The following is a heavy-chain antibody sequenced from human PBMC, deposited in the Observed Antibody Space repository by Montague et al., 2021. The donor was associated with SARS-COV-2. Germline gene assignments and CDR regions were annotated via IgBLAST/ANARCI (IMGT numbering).Heavy chain of an antibody. CDR2: VHYSGST. Sequence: SETLSLTCAVYGGSISGYYWSWIRQSPGKGLEWIGYVHYSGSTEYNPSLKTRVTLSLDTPRNQFSLKLRSVTAADTAVYYCARAQNTRFIADCENCFEVWGQGAMVTVSS. CDR1: GGSISGYY. J-gene: IGHJ4*02. V-gene: IGHV4-59*01. D-gene: IGHD2-21*02. CDR3: ARAQNTRFIADCENCFEV.